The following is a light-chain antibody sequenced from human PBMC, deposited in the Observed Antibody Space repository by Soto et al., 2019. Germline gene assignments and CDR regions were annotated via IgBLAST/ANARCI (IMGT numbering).Light chain of an antibody. Sequence: DIQMTQSPSTLSASIGDTVIITCRASQRINSWLAWYQQKPGKAPKLLIHKASTLESGVPSRFSGSESGTEFTLTISSLQPDDFATFYCQQYNRFPYTFGQGTKLEIK. CDR1: QRINSW. J-gene: IGKJ2*01. CDR3: QQYNRFPYT. CDR2: KAS. V-gene: IGKV1-5*03.